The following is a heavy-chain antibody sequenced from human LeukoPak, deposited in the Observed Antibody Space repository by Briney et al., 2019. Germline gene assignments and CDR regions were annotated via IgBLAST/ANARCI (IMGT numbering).Heavy chain of an antibody. CDR2: IIPIFGTS. CDR1: GGTFSSYA. V-gene: IGHV1-69*06. Sequence: SVKVSCKASGGTFSSYAISWVRQAPGQGLEWMGGIIPIFGTSNYAQKFQGRVTITADKSTSTAYMELSNLRSEDTAVYYCATSPHSYGLLDAFDIWGQGTMVTVSS. CDR3: ATSPHSYGLLDAFDI. J-gene: IGHJ3*02. D-gene: IGHD5-18*01.